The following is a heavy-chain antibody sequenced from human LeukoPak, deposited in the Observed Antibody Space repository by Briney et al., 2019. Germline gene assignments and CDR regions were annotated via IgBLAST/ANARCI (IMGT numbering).Heavy chain of an antibody. CDR3: ARDGNWNDVSTTGLDY. CDR2: IHYTGST. J-gene: IGHJ4*02. Sequence: PSETLSLTCTVSGGSISSYYWSWIRQSPGKGLECIGYIHYTGSTNYNPSLKSRVTISVDTSKNQFSLKLSSVTAADTAVYYCARDGNWNDVSTTGLDYWGQGILVTVSS. D-gene: IGHD1-20*01. V-gene: IGHV4-59*12. CDR1: GGSISSYY.